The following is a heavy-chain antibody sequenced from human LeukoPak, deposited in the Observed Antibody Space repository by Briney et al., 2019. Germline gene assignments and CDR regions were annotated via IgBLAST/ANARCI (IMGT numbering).Heavy chain of an antibody. D-gene: IGHD6-6*01. J-gene: IGHJ6*02. CDR1: GGTFSGYY. Sequence: SETLSLTCAVYGGTFSGYYWTWIRLPPGKGLEWIGEIKHSGSTTYNPSLKSRVTISVDTSKNQFSLKLSSETAADTAVYYCASEYYYYDMDVWGQGTTVTVSS. CDR2: IKHSGST. CDR3: ASEYYYYDMDV. V-gene: IGHV4-34*01.